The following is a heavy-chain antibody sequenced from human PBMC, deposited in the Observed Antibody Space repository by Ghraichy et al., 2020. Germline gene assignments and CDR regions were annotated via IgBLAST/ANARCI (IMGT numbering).Heavy chain of an antibody. J-gene: IGHJ3*02. V-gene: IGHV2-5*02. CDR2: IYWDDDK. D-gene: IGHD4-17*01. CDR3: AHRPPPTLTTRGAFDI. CDR1: GFSLNTSGVG. Sequence: SGPTLVKPTQTLTLTCTFSGFSLNTSGVGVGWIRQPPGKALEWLALIYWDDDKRYNPSLKSRLSITKDTSKNQVVLTMTNMDPLDTATYHCAHRPPPTLTTRGAFDIWGLGTMVTVSS.